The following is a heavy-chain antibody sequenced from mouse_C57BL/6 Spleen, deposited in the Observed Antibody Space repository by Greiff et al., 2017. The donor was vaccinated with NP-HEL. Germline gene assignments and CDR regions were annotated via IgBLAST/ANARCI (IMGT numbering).Heavy chain of an antibody. V-gene: IGHV1-53*01. D-gene: IGHD2-5*01. CDR1: GYTFTSYW. CDR2: INPSNGGT. CDR3: ARYPYYSNHKYFDV. J-gene: IGHJ1*03. Sequence: VQLQQPGTELVKPGASVKLSCKASGYTFTSYWMHWVKQRPGQGLEWIGNINPSNGGTNYNEKFKSKATLAVDKSSSTAYMQLSSLTSEDSAVYYCARYPYYSNHKYFDVWGTGTTVTVSS.